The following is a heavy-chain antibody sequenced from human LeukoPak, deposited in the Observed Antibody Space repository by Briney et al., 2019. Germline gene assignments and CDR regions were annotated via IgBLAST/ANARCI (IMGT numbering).Heavy chain of an antibody. J-gene: IGHJ3*02. CDR1: GGSISSYY. V-gene: IGHV4-59*01. D-gene: IGHD1-26*01. CDR2: IYYSGST. Sequence: SETLSLTCTVSGGSISSYYWSWIRQPPGKGLEWIGHIYYSGSTNYNPSLKSRVTISVDTSKNQFSLKLSSVTAADTAVYYCARDRSGSYFHDAFDIWGQGTMVTVSS. CDR3: ARDRSGSYFHDAFDI.